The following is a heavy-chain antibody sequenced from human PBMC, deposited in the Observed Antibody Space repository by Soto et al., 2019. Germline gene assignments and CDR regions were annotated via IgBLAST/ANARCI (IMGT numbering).Heavy chain of an antibody. Sequence: GSLRLYGAASVFTCSSYAMSWVRQAPGKGLEWVSAISGSGGSTYYADSVKGRFTISRDNSKNTLYLQMNSLRAEDTAVYYCAKDLHVGATVDYWGQGTLVTVSS. CDR1: VFTCSSYA. CDR3: AKDLHVGATVDY. V-gene: IGHV3-23*01. J-gene: IGHJ4*02. CDR2: ISGSGGST. D-gene: IGHD1-26*01.